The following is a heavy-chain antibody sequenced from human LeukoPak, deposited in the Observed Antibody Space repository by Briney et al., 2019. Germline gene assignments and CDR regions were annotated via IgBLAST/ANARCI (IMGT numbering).Heavy chain of an antibody. V-gene: IGHV3-23*01. CDR1: GFTFSSYA. CDR2: ISGSGGST. CDR3: AKGAGESNLIPLDY. D-gene: IGHD3-10*01. Sequence: GGSLRLSCAASGFTFSSYAMSWVRQAPGKGLEWVSAISGSGGSTYYADSVKGRFTISRDNAKNSLYLQMNSLRAEDTALYYCAKGAGESNLIPLDYWGQGTLVTVSS. J-gene: IGHJ4*02.